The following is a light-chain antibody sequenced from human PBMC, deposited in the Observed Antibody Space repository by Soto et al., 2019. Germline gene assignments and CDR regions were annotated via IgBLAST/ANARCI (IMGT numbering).Light chain of an antibody. Sequence: QSALTQPASVSGSPGQSITISCTGTSSDVGGYNYVSWYQQHPGKAPKLMIYEVSNRPSGVSNRFSGSKSGNTASLTISGLQAEDEADYYCSSYTGSSTRYVFGTGTQLTVL. CDR1: SSDVGGYNY. CDR3: SSYTGSSTRYV. CDR2: EVS. V-gene: IGLV2-14*01. J-gene: IGLJ1*01.